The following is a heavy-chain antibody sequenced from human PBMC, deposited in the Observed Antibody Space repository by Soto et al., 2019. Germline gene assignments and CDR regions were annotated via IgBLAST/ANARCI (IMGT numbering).Heavy chain of an antibody. Sequence: KPXETLSLTCTVAGGSMSSSSYYWGWIRQPPGKGLEWIGSIYYSGSTYYNPSLKSRVTISVDTSKNQFSLKLSSVTAADTAVYYCARSRYCSGGSCYWFDTWGPGPLVTVSS. CDR3: ARSRYCSGGSCYWFDT. V-gene: IGHV4-39*01. CDR2: IYYSGST. CDR1: GGSMSSSSYY. D-gene: IGHD2-15*01. J-gene: IGHJ5*02.